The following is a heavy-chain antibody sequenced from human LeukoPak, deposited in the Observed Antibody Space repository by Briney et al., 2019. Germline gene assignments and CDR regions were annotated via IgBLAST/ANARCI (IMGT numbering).Heavy chain of an antibody. CDR1: GGTFSSYA. J-gene: IGHJ4*02. CDR3: ASLFSSGLDY. D-gene: IGHD6-25*01. CDR2: IIPILGIA. Sequence: SVKVSCKASGGTFSSYAISWVRQAPGQGLEWMGRIIPILGIANYAQKFQGRVTITADKSTSAAYMELSSLRSEDTAVYYCASLFSSGLDYWGQGTLVTVSS. V-gene: IGHV1-69*04.